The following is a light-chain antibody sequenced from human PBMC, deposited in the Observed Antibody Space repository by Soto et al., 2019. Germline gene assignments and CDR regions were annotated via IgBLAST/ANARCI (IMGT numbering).Light chain of an antibody. CDR2: SND. V-gene: IGLV1-44*01. CDR1: SSNIRSYT. CDR3: QSYDSSLSAWV. J-gene: IGLJ1*01. Sequence: QSVLTQPPSASGTPGQRVTISCSGSSSNIRSYTVNWYKQVPGTAPKLLIYSNDRRPSRVPDRFSGSKSGTSASLAISGLQAEDEADFYCQSYDSSLSAWVFGTGTKLTVL.